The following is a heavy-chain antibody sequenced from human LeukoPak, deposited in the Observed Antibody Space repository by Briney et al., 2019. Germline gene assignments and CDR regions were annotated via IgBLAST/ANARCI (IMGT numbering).Heavy chain of an antibody. V-gene: IGHV3-23*01. D-gene: IGHD4-17*01. CDR3: AKLGDLPGPAFDY. J-gene: IGHJ4*02. Sequence: QPGASLRLSCAASGFTFSSYAMSWVRQAPGKGLERVSAISGSGGSTYYADSVKGRFTISRDNSKNTLYLQMNSLRAEDTAVYYCAKLGDLPGPAFDYWGQGTLVTVSS. CDR2: ISGSGGST. CDR1: GFTFSSYA.